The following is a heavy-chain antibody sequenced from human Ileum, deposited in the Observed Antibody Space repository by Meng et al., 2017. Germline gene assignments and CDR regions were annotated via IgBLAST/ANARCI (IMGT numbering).Heavy chain of an antibody. Sequence: GESLKISCAASGFTFSSYWMSWVRQAPGKGLEWVANIKQDGSETYYVDSVKGRFTISRDNAKNSLYLQIDSLRAEDTAVYYCARVSIIRSRSTFDSWGRGTLVTVSS. D-gene: IGHD2-2*01. CDR2: IKQDGSET. CDR3: ARVSIIRSRSTFDS. V-gene: IGHV3-7*01. CDR1: GFTFSSYW. J-gene: IGHJ4*02.